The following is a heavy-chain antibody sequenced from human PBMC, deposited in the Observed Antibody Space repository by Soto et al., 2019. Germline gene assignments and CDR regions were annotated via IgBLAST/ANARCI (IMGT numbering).Heavy chain of an antibody. Sequence: ASVKVSCKASGYTFTSYAMHWVRQAPGQRLEWMGWINAGNGNTKYSQKFQGRVTITRDTSASTAYMELSSLRSEETAVYYCARSPWPNYDSRVYYSWYYFNNGARETLVPVSP. CDR1: GYTFTSYA. CDR3: ARSPWPNYDSRVYYSWYYFNN. J-gene: IGHJ4*02. D-gene: IGHD3-22*01. V-gene: IGHV1-3*01. CDR2: INAGNGNT.